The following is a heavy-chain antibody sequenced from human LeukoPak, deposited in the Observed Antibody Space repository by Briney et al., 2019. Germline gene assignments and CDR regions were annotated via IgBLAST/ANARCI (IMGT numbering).Heavy chain of an antibody. CDR3: ARGYCTNGVCYEYYFDY. J-gene: IGHJ4*02. Sequence: ASVKVSCKASGYTFTGYCMHWVRQAPGQGLEWMGRINPNSGNTGYAQKFQGRVTITRNTSISTAYMELSSLRSEDTAVYYWARGYCTNGVCYEYYFDYWGQGTLVTVSS. CDR2: INPNSGNT. D-gene: IGHD2-8*01. CDR1: GYTFTGYC. V-gene: IGHV1-8*03.